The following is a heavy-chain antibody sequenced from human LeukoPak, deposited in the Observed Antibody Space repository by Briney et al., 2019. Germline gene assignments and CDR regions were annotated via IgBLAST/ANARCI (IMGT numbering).Heavy chain of an antibody. CDR3: VKERGPFDAFDI. CDR1: GFTFSTYG. V-gene: IGHV3-33*06. J-gene: IGHJ3*02. Sequence: GGSLRLSCAASGFTFSTYGMHWVRQAPGKGRGGVAVIWSDGNNRFYADSVKGRFTFSRDNSKNTLSLQMNSLRAEDTAVYYCVKERGPFDAFDIWGQGTMVTVFS. CDR2: IWSDGNNR.